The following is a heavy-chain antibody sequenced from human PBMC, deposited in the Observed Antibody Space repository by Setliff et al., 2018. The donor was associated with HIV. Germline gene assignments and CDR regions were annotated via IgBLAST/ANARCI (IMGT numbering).Heavy chain of an antibody. CDR2: ISYDGSNK. J-gene: IGHJ4*02. Sequence: GGSLRLSCAASGFRFSSYGMRWVRQAPGKGLEWVAVISYDGSNKYYVDSVKGRFTISRDNSKSTLYLQMDSLRSEDTAVYYCVTDIESHPYYNLDYWGQGTLVTVSS. CDR3: VTDIESHPYYNLDY. V-gene: IGHV3-30*03. CDR1: GFRFSSYG. D-gene: IGHD3-10*01.